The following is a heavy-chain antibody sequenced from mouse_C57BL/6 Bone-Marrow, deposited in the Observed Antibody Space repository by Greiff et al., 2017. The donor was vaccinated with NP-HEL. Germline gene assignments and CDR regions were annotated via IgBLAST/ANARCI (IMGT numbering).Heavy chain of an antibody. CDR2: IYPGSGST. D-gene: IGHD1-1*01. CDR1: GYTFTSYW. J-gene: IGHJ2*01. V-gene: IGHV1-55*01. CDR3: ARRDYYGSSYSLDY. Sequence: QVQLQQSGAELVKPGASVKMSCKASGYTFTSYWITWVKQRPGQGLEWIGDIYPGSGSTNYNEKFKSKATLTVDTSSSTAYMQLSSLTSEDSAVYYCARRDYYGSSYSLDYWGQGTTLTVSS.